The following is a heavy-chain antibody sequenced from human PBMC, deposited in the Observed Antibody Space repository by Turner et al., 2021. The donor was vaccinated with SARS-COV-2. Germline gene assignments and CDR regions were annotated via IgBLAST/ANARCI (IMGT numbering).Heavy chain of an antibody. CDR2: ISCSVGST. D-gene: IGHD3-3*01. CDR1: GFTFSSYA. J-gene: IGHJ4*02. Sequence: EVQLLESGGGLVQPGGSLRLSCAASGFTFSSYAMSWVRQAPGKGLEWVSTISCSVGSTDYADSVKGRFTISRDNSKNTLYLQLNSLRAEDTAVYYCARAEGWAFGVVIPYDYWGQGTLVTVSS. V-gene: IGHV3-23*01. CDR3: ARAEGWAFGVVIPYDY.